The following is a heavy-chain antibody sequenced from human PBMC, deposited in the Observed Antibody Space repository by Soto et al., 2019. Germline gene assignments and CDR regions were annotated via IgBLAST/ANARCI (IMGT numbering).Heavy chain of an antibody. V-gene: IGHV3-72*01. Sequence: LRLSCAASGFTFSDHYMDWVRQAPGKGPEWVGRTRNKANSYTTEYAASVKGRFTISRDDSKNSLYLQMNSLKTEDTAVYYRARSSSGWHYYYYGMDVWGQGTTVTVSS. CDR2: TRNKANSYTT. CDR1: GFTFSDHY. CDR3: ARSSSGWHYYYYGMDV. D-gene: IGHD6-6*01. J-gene: IGHJ6*02.